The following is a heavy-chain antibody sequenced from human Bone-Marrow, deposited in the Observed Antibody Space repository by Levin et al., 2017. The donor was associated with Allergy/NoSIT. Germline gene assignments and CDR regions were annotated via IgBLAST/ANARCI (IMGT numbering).Heavy chain of an antibody. D-gene: IGHD4-17*01. CDR3: AKDRRFTVTADFDN. J-gene: IGHJ4*01. CDR2: VTGSAAST. CDR1: GFPFTSYA. V-gene: IGHV3-23*01. Sequence: GESLKISCAASGFPFTSYAMAWVRQAPGKGLEWVASVTGSAASTYYADSVKGRFTISKDNPKNALVLQMDSLRPEDTADYYCAKDRRFTVTADFDNWGHGTRVTVSS.